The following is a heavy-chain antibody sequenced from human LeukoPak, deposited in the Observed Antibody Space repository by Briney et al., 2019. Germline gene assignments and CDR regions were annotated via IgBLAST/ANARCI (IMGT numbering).Heavy chain of an antibody. D-gene: IGHD6-19*01. V-gene: IGHV1-2*02. CDR2: IYPNSGGT. CDR1: GYTFTGYY. J-gene: IGHJ4*02. Sequence: ASVKVSCKASGYTFTGYYMHWVRQAPGQGLEWMGWIYPNSGGTNYAQKFQGRVTMTRDTSISTAYMELSRLRSDDTAVYYCARVLIPGLYSSVWWGQGTLATVSS. CDR3: ARVLIPGLYSSVW.